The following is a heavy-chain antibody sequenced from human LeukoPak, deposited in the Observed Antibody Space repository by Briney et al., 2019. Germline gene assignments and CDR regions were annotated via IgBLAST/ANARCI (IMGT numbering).Heavy chain of an antibody. CDR1: GYTFTGYY. D-gene: IGHD2-15*01. Sequence: ASVTVSCKASGYTFTGYYMHWVRQAPGRGLEWMGWINPNSGGTNYAQKFQGRVTMTRDTSISTAYMELSRLRSDDTAVYYCARSLKSATPDAFDIWGQGRMVTVSS. J-gene: IGHJ3*02. CDR2: INPNSGGT. V-gene: IGHV1-2*02. CDR3: ARSLKSATPDAFDI.